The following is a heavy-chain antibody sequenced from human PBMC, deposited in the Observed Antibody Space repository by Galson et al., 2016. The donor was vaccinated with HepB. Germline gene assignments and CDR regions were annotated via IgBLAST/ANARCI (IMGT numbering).Heavy chain of an antibody. CDR1: GDSFSTYW. Sequence: QSGAEVKKPGESLKISCKGSGDSFSTYWINWVRQMPGKGLEWMGRIDPSDSYTNYRPSFQGHVTISVDKSISTAYLQWSSLKASYTAMYYCATLSGAWIAAAGNAFDVWGQGTLVTVSS. D-gene: IGHD6-13*01. V-gene: IGHV5-10-1*01. CDR3: ATLSGAWIAAAGNAFDV. CDR2: IDPSDSYT. J-gene: IGHJ3*01.